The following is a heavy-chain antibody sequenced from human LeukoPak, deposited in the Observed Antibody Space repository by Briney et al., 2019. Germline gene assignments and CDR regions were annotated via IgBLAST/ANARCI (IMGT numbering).Heavy chain of an antibody. J-gene: IGHJ4*02. V-gene: IGHV2-5*01. CDR2: IYWNDDK. CDR1: GFSLSTSGVG. Sequence: SGPTLVNPTQTLTLTCTFSGFSLSTSGVGVGWIRQPPGKALEWLALIYWNDDKRYSPSLKSRLTITKYTSKNQVVLTMTNMDPVDTATYYCAHEGYYQGYFDYWGQGTLVTVSS. D-gene: IGHD3-22*01. CDR3: AHEGYYQGYFDY.